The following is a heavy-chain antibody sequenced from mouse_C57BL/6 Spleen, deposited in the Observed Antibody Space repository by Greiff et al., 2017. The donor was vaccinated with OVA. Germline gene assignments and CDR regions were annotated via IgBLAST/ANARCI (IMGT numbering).Heavy chain of an antibody. CDR2: IYPGDGDT. V-gene: IGHV1-82*01. D-gene: IGHD2-5*01. J-gene: IGHJ2*01. CDR1: GYAFSSSW. Sequence: VQLQQSGPELVKPGASVKISCKASGYAFSSSWMNWVKQRPGKGLEWIGRIYPGDGDTNYNGKFKGKATLTADKSSSTAYMQLSSLTSEDSAVYFCARENSNYDFDYWGQGTTLTVSS. CDR3: ARENSNYDFDY.